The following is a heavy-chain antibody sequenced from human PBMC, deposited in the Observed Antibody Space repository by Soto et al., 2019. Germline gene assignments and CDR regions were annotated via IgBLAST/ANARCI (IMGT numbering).Heavy chain of an antibody. V-gene: IGHV1-69*13. D-gene: IGHD3-22*01. Sequence: GASVKVSCKASGGTFSSYAISWVRQAPGQGLERMGGIIPIFGTANYAQKFQGRVTITADESTSTAYMELSSLRSEDTAVYYCARDGRGSGYYYFFDYSGQGALVTVSS. CDR2: IIPIFGTA. CDR3: ARDGRGSGYYYFFDY. CDR1: GGTFSSYA. J-gene: IGHJ4*02.